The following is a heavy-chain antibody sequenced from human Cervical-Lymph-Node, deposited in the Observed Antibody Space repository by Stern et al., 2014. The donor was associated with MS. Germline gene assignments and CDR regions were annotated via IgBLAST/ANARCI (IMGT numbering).Heavy chain of an antibody. CDR2: ISAYNGNT. Sequence: VQLGASGVEVKKPWASVKVSFKASAYTFTSHGISSLLLAPGHGLEWMGGISAYNGNTNYAQKLQGRVTMTTDTSTSTAYMELRSLRSYDTAVYYCARGLLGSENAFDIWGQGTMVTVSS. D-gene: IGHD2-15*01. V-gene: IGHV1-18*01. J-gene: IGHJ3*02. CDR1: AYTFTSHG. CDR3: ARGLLGSENAFDI.